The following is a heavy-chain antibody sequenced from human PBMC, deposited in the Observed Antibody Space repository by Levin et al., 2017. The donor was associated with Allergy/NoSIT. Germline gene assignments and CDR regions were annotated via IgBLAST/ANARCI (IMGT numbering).Heavy chain of an antibody. CDR3: AREFRLTQQLARYNWFDP. CDR1: GYTFTGYY. D-gene: IGHD6-13*01. Sequence: GESLNISCKASGYTFTGYYMHWVRQAPGQGLEWMGRINPDIGGTNYAQKFQGRVTMTRDTSISTAYMELSRLTSDDTAVYYCAREFRLTQQLARYNWFDPWGQGTLVTVSS. CDR2: INPDIGGT. J-gene: IGHJ5*02. V-gene: IGHV1-2*06.